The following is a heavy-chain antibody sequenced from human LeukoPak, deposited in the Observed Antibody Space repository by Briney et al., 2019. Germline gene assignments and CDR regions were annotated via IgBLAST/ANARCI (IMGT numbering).Heavy chain of an antibody. Sequence: PGGSLRLSCAASGFTFSSYAMHWVRQAPGKGLEWVAVISYDGSNKYYADSVKGRFTISRDNSKNTLYLQMNSLRAEDTAVYYCARVKEAQLFDYWGQGTLVTVSS. CDR3: ARVKEAQLFDY. V-gene: IGHV3-30-3*01. CDR2: ISYDGSNK. CDR1: GFTFSSYA. J-gene: IGHJ4*02. D-gene: IGHD1-1*01.